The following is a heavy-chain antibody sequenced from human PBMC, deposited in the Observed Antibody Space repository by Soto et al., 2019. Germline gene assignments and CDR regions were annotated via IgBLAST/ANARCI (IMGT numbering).Heavy chain of an antibody. D-gene: IGHD3-22*01. V-gene: IGHV3-23*01. Sequence: GGSLRLSCAAAGFTFSSYAMSWVRQAPGKGLEWVSVISGSGGSTHYADSVKGRSTISRDNSKNTLHLQVNSLRGEDTAVYYCAKEADISGYYPDYWGQGTQVTVSS. CDR2: ISGSGGST. CDR1: GFTFSSYA. J-gene: IGHJ4*02. CDR3: AKEADISGYYPDY.